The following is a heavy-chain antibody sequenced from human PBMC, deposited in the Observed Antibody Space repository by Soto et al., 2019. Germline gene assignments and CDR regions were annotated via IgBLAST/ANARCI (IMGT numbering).Heavy chain of an antibody. V-gene: IGHV3-23*01. CDR1: GFTFSSYA. CDR3: AKGLSCSSTSCYKDYYGIDV. CDR2: ISGSGGST. J-gene: IGHJ6*02. Sequence: EVQLLESGGGLVQPGGSLRLSCAASGFTFSSYAMSWVRQAPGKGLEWVSAISGSGGSTYYADSVKGRFTISRDNSKNTLYLQMNSLRAEDTAVYYCAKGLSCSSTSCYKDYYGIDVWGQGTTVTVSS. D-gene: IGHD2-2*02.